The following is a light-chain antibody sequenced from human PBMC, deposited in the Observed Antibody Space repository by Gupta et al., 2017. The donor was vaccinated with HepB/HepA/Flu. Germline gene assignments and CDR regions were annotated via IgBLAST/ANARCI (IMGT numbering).Light chain of an antibody. CDR1: TIGSKS. CDR2: ADS. J-gene: IGLJ2*01. CDR3: QGWESMNNHSVV. Sequence: SAVLTQPPSVSVTPGKTARRTGGGKTIGSKSVQWYQQTPGQAPALVVYADSERPAGCPELLSGSSSGCTATLTISRVEAGDEADYYCQGWESMNNHSVVFGGGSKPTVL. V-gene: IGLV3-21*03.